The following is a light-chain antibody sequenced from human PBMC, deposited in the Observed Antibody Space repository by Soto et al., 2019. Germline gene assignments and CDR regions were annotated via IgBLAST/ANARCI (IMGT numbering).Light chain of an antibody. CDR2: KNN. V-gene: IGLV1-47*01. CDR1: SSNIGSNY. J-gene: IGLJ3*02. Sequence: QSVLPQPPSASGTPGQMVTISCSGSSSNIGSNYVNWYQQLPGTAPKLLIYKNNQRPSGVPDRFSGSKSGSSASLAISGLRSEDEADYSCAAWDDSLSAWVFGGGTKVTVL. CDR3: AAWDDSLSAWV.